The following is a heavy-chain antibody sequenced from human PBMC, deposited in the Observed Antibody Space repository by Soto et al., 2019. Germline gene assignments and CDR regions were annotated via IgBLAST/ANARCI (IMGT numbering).Heavy chain of an antibody. J-gene: IGHJ6*03. CDR3: TVDPDYYYYMDV. V-gene: IGHV3-73*01. Sequence: GGSLRLSCAASGFTFSGSAMHWVRQASGKGLEWVGRIRSKANSYATAYAASVKGRFTISRDDSKNTAYLQMNSLKTEDTAVYYCTVDPDYYYYMDVWGKGTTVTVSS. CDR1: GFTFSGSA. CDR2: IRSKANSYAT.